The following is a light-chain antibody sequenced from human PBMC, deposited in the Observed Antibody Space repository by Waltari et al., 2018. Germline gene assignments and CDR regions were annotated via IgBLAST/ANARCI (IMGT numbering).Light chain of an antibody. J-gene: IGKJ4*01. V-gene: IGKV1-5*03. CDR1: QNINNW. CDR3: QQYNTYWLT. Sequence: DLQMTQSPATLSASVGDRVTITCQASQNINNWLAWYQQKPGKAPKLLIYKASTLESGVPSRFSGSGSGTEFTLTITSLQPDDFATYHCQQYNTYWLTFGGGTKVEIK. CDR2: KAS.